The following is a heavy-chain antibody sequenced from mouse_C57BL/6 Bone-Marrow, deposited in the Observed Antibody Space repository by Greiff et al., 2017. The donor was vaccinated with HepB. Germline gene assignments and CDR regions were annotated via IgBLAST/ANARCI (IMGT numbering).Heavy chain of an antibody. V-gene: IGHV6-3*01. D-gene: IGHD1-1*01. J-gene: IGHJ4*01. CDR2: IRLKSDNYAT. CDR1: GFTFSNYW. Sequence: EVKLVESGGGLVQPGGSMKLSCVASGFTFSNYWMNWVRQSPEKGLEWVAQIRLKSDNYATHYAESVKGRFTISRDDSKSSVYLQMNNLRAEDTGIYYCTGVLLLRSLYYAMDYWGQGTSVTVSS. CDR3: TGVLLLRSLYYAMDY.